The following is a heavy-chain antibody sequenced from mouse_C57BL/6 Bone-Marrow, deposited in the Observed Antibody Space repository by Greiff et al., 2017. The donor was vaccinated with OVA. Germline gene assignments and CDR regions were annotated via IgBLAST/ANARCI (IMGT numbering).Heavy chain of an antibody. CDR3: TTPNWDWFAY. V-gene: IGHV14-4*01. D-gene: IGHD4-1*01. J-gene: IGHJ3*01. Sequence: DVKLVESGAELVRPGASVKLSCTASGFNIKDDYMHWVKQRPEQGLEWIGWIDPENGDTEYASKFQGKATITADTSSNTAYLQLSSLTSEDTAVYYCTTPNWDWFAYWGQGTLVTVSA. CDR1: GFNIKDDY. CDR2: IDPENGDT.